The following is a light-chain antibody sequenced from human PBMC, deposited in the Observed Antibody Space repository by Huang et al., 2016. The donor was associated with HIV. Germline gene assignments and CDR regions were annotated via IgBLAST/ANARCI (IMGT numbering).Light chain of an antibody. Sequence: VVMTQSPLSLPVPPGEPASISCRSSQSLRHRNGLNYLDWYLQKPGQSPPLLIHLGSSRASGVPDRFSGGGTGTDFSLNNSRVEAEDAGIYYCMEALQTPYTFGQGTKLEI. J-gene: IGKJ2*01. CDR1: QSLRHRNGLNY. CDR2: LGS. CDR3: MEALQTPYT. V-gene: IGKV2-28*01.